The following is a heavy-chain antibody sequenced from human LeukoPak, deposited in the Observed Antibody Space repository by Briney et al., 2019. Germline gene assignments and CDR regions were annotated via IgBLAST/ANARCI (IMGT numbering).Heavy chain of an antibody. V-gene: IGHV4-59*01. D-gene: IGHD6-19*01. J-gene: IGHJ4*02. CDR3: ARDGGYNSGWPYFDY. Sequence: PSETLSLTCTVSDGSISSYFWSWIRQPPGKGLEWIGHIYYSGSTNYNPSLKSRVTISVDTSKNQFSPQLRSVTAADTAVYYCARDGGYNSGWPYFDYWGQGTLAPVSS. CDR1: DGSISSYF. CDR2: IYYSGST.